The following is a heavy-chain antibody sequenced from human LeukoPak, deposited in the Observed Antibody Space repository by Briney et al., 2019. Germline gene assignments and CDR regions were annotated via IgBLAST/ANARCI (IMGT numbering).Heavy chain of an antibody. J-gene: IGHJ3*02. CDR1: GFTFSTYG. V-gene: IGHV3-30*18. CDR2: ISYDGSDK. CDR3: AKDQGSSGRNAFDI. D-gene: IGHD6-19*01. Sequence: PGGSLRLSCAASGFTFSTYGMHWVRQAPGKGLEWVAVISYDGSDKYYADSVKGRFTISRDNSKNTVYPQMIGLRAEDTAVYYCAKDQGSSGRNAFDIWGRGTTVTVSS.